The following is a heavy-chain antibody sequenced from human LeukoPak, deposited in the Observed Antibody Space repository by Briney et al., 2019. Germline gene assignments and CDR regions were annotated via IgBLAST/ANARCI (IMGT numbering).Heavy chain of an antibody. CDR2: IIPIFGTA. D-gene: IGHD3-22*01. V-gene: IGHV1-69*05. CDR1: GYTFTGYY. Sequence: SVKVSCKASGYTFTGYYMHWVRQAPGQGLEWMGRIIPIFGTANYAQKFQGRVTITTDESTSTAYMELSSLRSEDTAVYYCARTDSSGYADYWGQGTLVTVSS. J-gene: IGHJ4*02. CDR3: ARTDSSGYADY.